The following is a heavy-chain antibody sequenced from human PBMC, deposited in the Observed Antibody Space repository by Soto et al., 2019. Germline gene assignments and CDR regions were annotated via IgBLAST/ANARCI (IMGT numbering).Heavy chain of an antibody. J-gene: IGHJ4*02. V-gene: IGHV4-34*01. CDR3: ARNRRVLRFLEWLFLDY. CDR1: GGSFSGYY. Sequence: SETLSLTCAVYGGSFSGYYWSWIRQPPGKGLEWIGEINHSGSTNYNPSLKSRVTISVDTSKNQFSLKLSSVTAADTAVYYCARNRRVLRFLEWLFLDYWGQGTLVTVSP. CDR2: INHSGST. D-gene: IGHD3-3*01.